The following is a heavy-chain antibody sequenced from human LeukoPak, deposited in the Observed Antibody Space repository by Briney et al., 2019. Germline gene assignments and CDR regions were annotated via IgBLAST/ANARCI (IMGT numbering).Heavy chain of an antibody. CDR3: VRDYQFIQEV. CDR1: GFTFSNYW. J-gene: IGHJ6*02. V-gene: IGHV3-74*01. Sequence: GGSLRLSCVASGFTFSNYWMLWVRQAPGKGLMWVSLISTDGKSTRYAESVKGRFTISRDNAKNALYLQMDILRVEDTALYFCVRDYQFIQEVWGQGTTVTVSS. CDR2: ISTDGKST. D-gene: IGHD2-2*01.